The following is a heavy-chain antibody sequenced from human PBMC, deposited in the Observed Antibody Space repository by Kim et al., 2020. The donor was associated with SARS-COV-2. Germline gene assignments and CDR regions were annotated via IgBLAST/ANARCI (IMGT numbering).Heavy chain of an antibody. CDR1: GFIFDTYA. CDR2: ISSNGGDT. D-gene: IGHD2-2*01. CDR3: AREGRHCSGTACYLFDY. J-gene: IGHJ4*02. Sequence: GGSLRLSCAASGFIFDTYAMNWVRQTPGKGLEYVSAISSNGGDTYYADSVKGRFIISRDNSKNTMYLQMGSLRAEDMAVYYCAREGRHCSGTACYLFDYWGQGTLVTVSS. V-gene: IGHV3-64*02.